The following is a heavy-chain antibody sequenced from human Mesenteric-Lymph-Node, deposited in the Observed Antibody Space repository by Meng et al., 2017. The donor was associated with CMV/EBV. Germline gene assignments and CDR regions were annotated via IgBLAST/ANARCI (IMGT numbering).Heavy chain of an antibody. Sequence: ASVKVSCKTSGYTFTSYGISWVRQAPGQGLEWMGWISAYNGNTNYAQKFQDRVTMTTDTSTSTAYMELRSLRSDDTAVYYCARHRYNGYNYPDYWGQGTVVTVSS. CDR1: GYTFTSYG. CDR3: ARHRYNGYNYPDY. D-gene: IGHD5-24*01. CDR2: ISAYNGNT. V-gene: IGHV1-18*01. J-gene: IGHJ4*02.